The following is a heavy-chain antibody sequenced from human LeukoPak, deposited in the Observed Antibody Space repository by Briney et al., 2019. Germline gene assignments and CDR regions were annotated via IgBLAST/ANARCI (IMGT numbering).Heavy chain of an antibody. J-gene: IGHJ4*02. Sequence: GGSLRLSCAASGFTFSSYAMSWVRQAPGKGLEWVSAISGSGGSTYYADSVKGRFTISRDNSKNTLYLQMNSLGAEDTAVYYCAKGRGSGSYYFFDNWGQGTLVTVSS. CDR1: GFTFSSYA. CDR2: ISGSGGST. CDR3: AKGRGSGSYYFFDN. D-gene: IGHD3-10*01. V-gene: IGHV3-23*01.